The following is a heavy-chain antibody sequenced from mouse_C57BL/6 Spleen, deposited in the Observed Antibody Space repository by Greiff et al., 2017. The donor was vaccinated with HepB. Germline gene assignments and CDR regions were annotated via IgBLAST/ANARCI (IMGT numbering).Heavy chain of an antibody. CDR2: IDPSDSET. CDR1: GYTFTSYW. CDR3: ARHYFDY. Sequence: QVQLKESGAELVRPGSSVKLSCKASGYTFTSYWMHWVKQRPIQGLEWIGNIDPSDSETHYNQKFKDKATLTVDKSSSTAYMQLSSLTSEDSAVYYCARHYFDYWGQGTTLTVSS. J-gene: IGHJ2*01. V-gene: IGHV1-52*01.